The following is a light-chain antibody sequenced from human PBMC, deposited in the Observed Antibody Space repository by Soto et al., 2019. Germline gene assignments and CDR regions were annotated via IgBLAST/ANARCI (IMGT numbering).Light chain of an antibody. J-gene: IGKJ2*01. V-gene: IGKV1-5*03. Sequence: DIQMTQSPSTLSASLGDRVTITCWASQSISSWLAWYQQKPGQAPNLLIYTASTLETGVPSRFSGSGSETEFALTITSLQPDDFASYYYQQYSTYPYTFGQGTKLEIK. CDR1: QSISSW. CDR2: TAS. CDR3: QQYSTYPYT.